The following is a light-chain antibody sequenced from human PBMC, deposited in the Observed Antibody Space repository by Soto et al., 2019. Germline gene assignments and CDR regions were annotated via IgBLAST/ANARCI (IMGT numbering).Light chain of an antibody. CDR2: EVS. CDR3: SSYTTSSTGV. J-gene: IGLJ1*01. V-gene: IGLV2-14*01. CDR1: SSDVGAYNY. Sequence: QSALTQPASVSGSPGQSITISCTGSSSDVGAYNYVSWYQHHPGKAPKLIIYEVSNRPSGVSNRFSGSKSSNTASLTISGLQAEDEADYYCSSYTTSSTGVFGTGTKVTVL.